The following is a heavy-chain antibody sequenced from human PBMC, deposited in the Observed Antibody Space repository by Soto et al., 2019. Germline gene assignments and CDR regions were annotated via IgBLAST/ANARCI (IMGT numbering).Heavy chain of an antibody. CDR1: GFTFSSYW. D-gene: IGHD2-2*01. Sequence: PGGSLRLSCAASGFTFSSYWMHWVRQAPGKGLVWVSRINSDGSSTSYADSVKGRFTISRDNAKNTLYLQMNSLRAEDTAVYYCARYGSSTSCKAPNYNYYYMDVWGKGTRSPSP. CDR3: ARYGSSTSCKAPNYNYYYMDV. V-gene: IGHV3-74*01. CDR2: INSDGSST. J-gene: IGHJ6*03.